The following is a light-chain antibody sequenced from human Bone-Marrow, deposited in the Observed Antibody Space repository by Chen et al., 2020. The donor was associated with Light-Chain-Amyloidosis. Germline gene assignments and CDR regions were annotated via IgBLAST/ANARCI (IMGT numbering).Light chain of an antibody. CDR2: DDS. CDR1: NIGSTR. J-gene: IGLJ3*02. Sequence: SYVLPHPSSVSVAPGQTATIACGGNNIGSTRVHWYQQTPGQAPLLVVYDDSDRPSGIPERLSGSNSGNTATLTISRVEAGDEADYYCQVWDRSSDRPVFGGGTKLTVL. CDR3: QVWDRSSDRPV. V-gene: IGLV3-21*02.